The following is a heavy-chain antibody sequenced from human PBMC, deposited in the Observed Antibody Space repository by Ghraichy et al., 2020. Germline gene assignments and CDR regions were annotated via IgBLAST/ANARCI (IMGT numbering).Heavy chain of an antibody. Sequence: SETLSLTCTVSGGSISSYYWSWIRQPPGKGLEWIGYIYYSGSTNYNPSLKSRVTISVDTSKNQFSLKLSSVTAADTAVYYCARHRVYYGPYYFDYWGQGTLVTVSS. D-gene: IGHD3-10*01. V-gene: IGHV4-59*08. CDR3: ARHRVYYGPYYFDY. J-gene: IGHJ4*02. CDR1: GGSISSYY. CDR2: IYYSGST.